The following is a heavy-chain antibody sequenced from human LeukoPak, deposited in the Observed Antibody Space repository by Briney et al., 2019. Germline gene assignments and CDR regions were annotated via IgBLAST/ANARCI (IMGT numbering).Heavy chain of an antibody. CDR2: ISYDGSNK. Sequence: GRSLRLSCAASGFTFSSYGMHWVRQAPGKGLEWVAVISYDGSNKYYADSVKGRFTISRDNSKNTLYLQMNSLRAEDTAVYYCARVVSLTGYFDYWGQGTLVTVSS. CDR3: ARVVSLTGYFDY. V-gene: IGHV3-30*03. CDR1: GFTFSSYG. D-gene: IGHD3-9*01. J-gene: IGHJ4*02.